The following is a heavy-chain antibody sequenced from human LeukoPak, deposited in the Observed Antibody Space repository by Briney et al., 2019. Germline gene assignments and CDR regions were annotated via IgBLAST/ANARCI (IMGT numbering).Heavy chain of an antibody. V-gene: IGHV3-21*01. Sequence: GGSLRLSCAASGFTFSSYTMNWVRQAPGKGLEWVSSITSSSSFIYYADSLKGRFTISRDNSKNTLYLQMNSLKGDDTAVYYCAKDSAFYYIDVWGKGTTVIISS. J-gene: IGHJ6*03. D-gene: IGHD3-10*01. CDR2: ITSSSSFI. CDR3: AKDSAFYYIDV. CDR1: GFTFSSYT.